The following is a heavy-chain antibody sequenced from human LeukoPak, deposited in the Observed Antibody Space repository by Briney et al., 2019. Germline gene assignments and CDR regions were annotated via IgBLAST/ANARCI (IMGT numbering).Heavy chain of an antibody. CDR3: ARSSYYYGNYFDY. J-gene: IGHJ4*02. CDR2: ISSSGSTI. V-gene: IGHV3-11*04. D-gene: IGHD3-10*01. Sequence: GGSLRLSCTVSGFTVSSNSMSWLRQAPGKGLEWVSYISSSGSTIYYADSVKGRFTISRDNAKNSLYLQMNSLRAEDTAVYYCARSSYYYGNYFDYWGQGTLVTVSS. CDR1: GFTVSSNS.